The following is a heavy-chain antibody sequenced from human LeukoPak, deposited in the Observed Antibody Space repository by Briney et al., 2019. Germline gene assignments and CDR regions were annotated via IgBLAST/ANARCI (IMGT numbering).Heavy chain of an antibody. CDR3: ASGFGFTYYYDSSGYSPPLVTDY. CDR1: GFLFSNYW. J-gene: IGHJ4*02. D-gene: IGHD3-22*01. Sequence: GGSLRLSCAASGFLFSNYWMQWVRQAPGKGLEWVANIRQDGGETYYVDSVKGRFTISRDNAKNSLYLQMNSLRAEDTAVYYCASGFGFTYYYDSSGYSPPLVTDYWGQGTLVTVSS. V-gene: IGHV3-7*01. CDR2: IRQDGGET.